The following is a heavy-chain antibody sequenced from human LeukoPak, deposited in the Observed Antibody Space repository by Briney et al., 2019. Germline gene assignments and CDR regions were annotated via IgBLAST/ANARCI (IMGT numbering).Heavy chain of an antibody. D-gene: IGHD3-22*01. CDR3: TRGDGWAVVVDY. Sequence: GGSLRLSCTASGFTSGDYAMNWFRQAPGKGLEWVGSIRSKAYAGTTQYAASVKGRFTISRDGSKSIAYLQMNSLKTEDTAVYYCTRGDGWAVVVDYWGQGTLVTVSS. V-gene: IGHV3-49*01. CDR1: GFTSGDYA. CDR2: IRSKAYAGTT. J-gene: IGHJ4*02.